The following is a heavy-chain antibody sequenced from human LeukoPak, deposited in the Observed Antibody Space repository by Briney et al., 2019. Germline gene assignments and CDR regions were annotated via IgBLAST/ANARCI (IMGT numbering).Heavy chain of an antibody. D-gene: IGHD3-22*01. J-gene: IGHJ4*02. CDR1: EFTYSSYG. Sequence: PGGTLRLSCAASEFTYSSYGMIWVRQAPGKGLEWVSAIRGSGIRTYYADSVNGRFTISRDNSKNTLYLQMNSLRAEDTAVYYCAKDRPDYYDSSGYYLRGYFDHWGQGTLVTVSS. CDR2: IRGSGIRT. V-gene: IGHV3-23*01. CDR3: AKDRPDYYDSSGYYLRGYFDH.